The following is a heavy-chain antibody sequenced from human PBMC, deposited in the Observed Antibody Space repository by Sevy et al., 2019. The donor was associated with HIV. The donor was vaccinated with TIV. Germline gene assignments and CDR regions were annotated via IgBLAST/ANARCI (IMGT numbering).Heavy chain of an antibody. J-gene: IGHJ4*02. CDR3: ARDLPHLLPWELSRGSDY. CDR1: GFTFSSYA. CDR2: ISHDEILK. Sequence: GGSLRLSCAASGFTFSSYALHWFRQAPGKGLEWVAVISHDEILKEYADSVKGRVTISRDSSKNTIYLEMNSLRPEETAVYYCARDLPHLLPWELSRGSDYWGQGTLVTVSS. D-gene: IGHD3-16*01. V-gene: IGHV3-30*04.